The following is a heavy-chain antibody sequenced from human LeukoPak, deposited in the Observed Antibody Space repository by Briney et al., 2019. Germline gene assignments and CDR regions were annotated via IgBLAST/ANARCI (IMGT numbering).Heavy chain of an antibody. CDR2: IYYNGNS. CDR1: GGSISSSSYY. J-gene: IGHJ1*01. Sequence: SETLSLTCTVSGGSISSSSYYWGWIRQPPGKGLEWIGSIYYNGNSYYNPYLKSRLTIFVDTSKNQFSLRLSSVTAADTAVYFCANLAICGGDYYNPPMGSWGQGTLVTVSS. CDR3: ANLAICGGDYYNPPMGS. D-gene: IGHD2-21*01. V-gene: IGHV4-39*01.